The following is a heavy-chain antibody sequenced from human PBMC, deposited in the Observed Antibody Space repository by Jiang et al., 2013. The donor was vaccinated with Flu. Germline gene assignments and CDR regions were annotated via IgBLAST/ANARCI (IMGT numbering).Heavy chain of an antibody. J-gene: IGHJ4*02. CDR3: ARLRQQLVVDY. D-gene: IGHD6-13*01. V-gene: IGHV4-39*01. Sequence: LKSRVTISVDTSKNQFSLKLSSVTAADTAVYYCARLRQQLVVDYWGQGTLVTVSS.